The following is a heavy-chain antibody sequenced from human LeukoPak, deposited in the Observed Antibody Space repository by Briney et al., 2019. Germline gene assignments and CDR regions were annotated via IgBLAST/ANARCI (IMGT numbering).Heavy chain of an antibody. CDR3: ARVGYDILTGYYRRRSLDAFDI. V-gene: IGHV4-59*12. Sequence: PSETLSLTCTVSGGSIDSYYWSWIRQPPGKGLDWIGYIYYSGSTNYNPSLKNRVTISVDTSKNQFSLKLSSVTAADTAVYYCARVGYDILTGYYRRRSLDAFDIWGQGTMVTVSS. D-gene: IGHD3-9*01. CDR2: IYYSGST. CDR1: GGSIDSYY. J-gene: IGHJ3*02.